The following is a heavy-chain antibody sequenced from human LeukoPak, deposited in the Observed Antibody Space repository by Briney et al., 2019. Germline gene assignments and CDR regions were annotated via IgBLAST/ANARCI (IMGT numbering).Heavy chain of an antibody. J-gene: IGHJ4*02. Sequence: SETLCLTCNVSGGSINTANYYWTWIRQPPGKGLEWIGYISYSGTPYYNPSLNSRVTISLDTSKNQFSLILNSVTAADTAMYYCARDRYGDFEDYWGQGTLVTVSS. D-gene: IGHD4-17*01. V-gene: IGHV4-30-4*08. CDR2: ISYSGTP. CDR3: ARDRYGDFEDY. CDR1: GGSINTANYY.